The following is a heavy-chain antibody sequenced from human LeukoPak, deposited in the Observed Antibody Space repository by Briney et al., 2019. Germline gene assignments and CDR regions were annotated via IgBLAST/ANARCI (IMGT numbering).Heavy chain of an antibody. Sequence: GGSLRLSCAASGFTFSNYAMNWVRQAPGKGLEWVAVISYDGSNKYYADSVKGRFTISRDNSKNTLYLQMNSLRAEDTAVYYCAKDGLRYDFWSGYWIDYWGQGTLVTVSS. CDR2: ISYDGSNK. D-gene: IGHD3-3*01. CDR3: AKDGLRYDFWSGYWIDY. V-gene: IGHV3-30*18. J-gene: IGHJ4*02. CDR1: GFTFSNYA.